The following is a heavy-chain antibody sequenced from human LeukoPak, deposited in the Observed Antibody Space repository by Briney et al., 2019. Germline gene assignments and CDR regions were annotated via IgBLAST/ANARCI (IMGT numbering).Heavy chain of an antibody. CDR1: GGSISSYY. CDR3: ARGRQQGGDFDY. D-gene: IGHD6-13*01. V-gene: IGHV4-59*01. Sequence: SETLSLTCTVSGGSISSYYWSWIRQPPGKGLEWIGYIYYSGSTNYNPSLKSRVTISVDTSKNQFSLKLSSVTAADTAVYYCARGRQQGGDFDYWGQGTPVTVSS. J-gene: IGHJ4*02. CDR2: IYYSGST.